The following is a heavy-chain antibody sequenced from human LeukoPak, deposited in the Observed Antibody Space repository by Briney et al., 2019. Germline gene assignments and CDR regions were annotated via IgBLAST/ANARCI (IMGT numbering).Heavy chain of an antibody. CDR2: MCGTAGCT. CDR1: GFTCYMYA. CDR3: AKDRPNFHENSGHYYRRDGDS. D-gene: IGHD3-22*01. J-gene: IGHJ5*01. Sequence: PGGSPTLSCQASGFTCYMYAMSWVRQAPGKGLEWVASMCGTAGCTFYPDSVKGRFTISRDNSKNVLYLRMNSLTAGDTAIYYCAKDRPNFHENSGHYYRRDGDSWGQGTLVTVSS. V-gene: IGHV3-23*01.